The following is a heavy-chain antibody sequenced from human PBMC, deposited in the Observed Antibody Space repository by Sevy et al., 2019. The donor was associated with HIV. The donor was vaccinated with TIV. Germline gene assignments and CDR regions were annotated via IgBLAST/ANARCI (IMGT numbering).Heavy chain of an antibody. J-gene: IGHJ6*02. V-gene: IGHV4-4*07. CDR2: IYTSGST. CDR1: GGSISSYY. CDR3: ARGGYNSNYYYYGMDV. Sequence: SETLSLTCTVSGGSISSYYWSWIRQPAGKGLESIGRIYTSGSTNYNPSLKSRVTMSVDTSKNQFSLKLSSVTAADTAVYYCARGGYNSNYYYYGMDVWGQGTTVTVSS. D-gene: IGHD5-12*01.